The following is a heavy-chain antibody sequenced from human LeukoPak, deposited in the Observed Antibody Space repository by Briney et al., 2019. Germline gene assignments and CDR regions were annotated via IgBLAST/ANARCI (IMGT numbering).Heavy chain of an antibody. CDR1: GGSISSYY. D-gene: IGHD6-13*01. CDR3: ARLPAAAAGFSLSYFDY. CDR2: IYYSGST. Sequence: SETLSLTCTVSGGSISSYYWSWIRQPPGKGLEWIGYIYYSGSTNYNPSLKSRVTISVDTSKNQFSLKLSSVTAADTAVYYCARLPAAAAGFSLSYFDYWGQGTLVTVSS. J-gene: IGHJ4*02. V-gene: IGHV4-59*08.